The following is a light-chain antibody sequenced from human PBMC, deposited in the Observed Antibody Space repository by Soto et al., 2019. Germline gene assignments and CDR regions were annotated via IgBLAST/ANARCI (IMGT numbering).Light chain of an antibody. V-gene: IGKV1-27*01. CDR3: QKYYAALFT. Sequence: DIQMTQSPSSLSASVGDRVTITCRASQGISNSLAWYQQKPGKVPKLLIFSASTLQSGVPSRFSGSESGTDFTLTISSLQPEDAATYYCQKYYAALFTFCPGTRVDIK. CDR1: QGISNS. CDR2: SAS. J-gene: IGKJ3*01.